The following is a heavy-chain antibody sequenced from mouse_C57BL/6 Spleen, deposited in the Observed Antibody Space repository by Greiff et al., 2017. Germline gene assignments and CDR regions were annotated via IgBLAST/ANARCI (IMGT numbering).Heavy chain of an antibody. D-gene: IGHD2-2*01. CDR1: GYTFTDYE. CDR3: TREARVTTGFAY. V-gene: IGHV1-15*01. Sequence: QVQLQQSGAELVRPGASVTLSCKASGYTFTDYEMHWVKQTPVHGLEWIGAIDPETGGTAYNQKFKGKAILTADKSSSTAYMELRSLTSEDSAVYYCTREARVTTGFAYWGQGTLVTVSA. J-gene: IGHJ3*01. CDR2: IDPETGGT.